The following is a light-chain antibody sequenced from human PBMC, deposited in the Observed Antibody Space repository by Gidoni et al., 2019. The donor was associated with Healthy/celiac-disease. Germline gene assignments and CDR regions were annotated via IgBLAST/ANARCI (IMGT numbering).Light chain of an antibody. J-gene: IGKJ2*01. Sequence: DIQMTQSPSSLSASVGYSVTITCRASQGISSYLNWYQQKPGKAPKLLIYAASSLQSGVPARLSGSGSGTDFTLTISSLQPEDFATYYCQQSYSTPYTFGQGTKLEIK. CDR3: QQSYSTPYT. CDR1: QGISSY. V-gene: IGKV1-39*01. CDR2: AAS.